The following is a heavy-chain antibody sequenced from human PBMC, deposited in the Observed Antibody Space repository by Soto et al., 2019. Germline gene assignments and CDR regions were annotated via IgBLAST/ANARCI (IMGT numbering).Heavy chain of an antibody. Sequence: SETLSLTCTVSDAFVSGTTYYWNGIRQPPGKGLEWIGNIFYTGRTSDNPSLRSRITISMDTSKNQFSLTLTSVNTADTAMYYCASLLDIHRWPLDSWGQGTLVTVSS. J-gene: IGHJ4*02. V-gene: IGHV4-61*01. CDR1: DAFVSGTTYY. CDR2: IFYTGRT. CDR3: ASLLDIHRWPLDS. D-gene: IGHD2-15*01.